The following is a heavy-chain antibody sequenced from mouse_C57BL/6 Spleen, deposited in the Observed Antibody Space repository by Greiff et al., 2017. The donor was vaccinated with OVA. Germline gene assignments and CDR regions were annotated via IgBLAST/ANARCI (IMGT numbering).Heavy chain of an antibody. J-gene: IGHJ2*01. CDR1: GFTFSDYG. D-gene: IGHD2-10*01. CDR3: ARAYTGVCFDY. V-gene: IGHV5-17*01. Sequence: EVKLEESGGGLVKPGGSLKLSCAASGFTFSDYGMHWVRQAPEKGLEWVAYISSGSSTIYYADTVKGRFTISRDNAKNTLFLQMTSLRSEDTAMYYCARAYTGVCFDYWGQGTTLTVSS. CDR2: ISSGSSTI.